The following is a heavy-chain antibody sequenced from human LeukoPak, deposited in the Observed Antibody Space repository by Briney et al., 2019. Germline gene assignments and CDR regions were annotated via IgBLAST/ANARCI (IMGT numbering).Heavy chain of an antibody. CDR2: IYYRGST. CDR1: GGSVSSGNYY. D-gene: IGHD6-13*01. J-gene: IGHJ5*02. Sequence: SETLSLTCTVSGGSVSSGNYYWSWIRQPPGKGLEWIGYIYYRGSTNYNPSLKSRVTISVDTSKNQFSLKLNSVTAADTAVYYCAKLIAVAGTSDWLDPWGQGTLVTVSS. CDR3: AKLIAVAGTSDWLDP. V-gene: IGHV4-61*01.